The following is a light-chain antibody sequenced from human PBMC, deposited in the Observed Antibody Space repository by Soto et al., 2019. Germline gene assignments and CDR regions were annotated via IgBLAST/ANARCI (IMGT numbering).Light chain of an antibody. Sequence: EILMTQSPATLSVSTEERATLSCMASQSVSCTLAWYQQKPGHAPKLLIYGASTRATGIPARFSGSVSATEFALTISSLQSEDLAVDYFQQYKTWPVTFGGRTKVQLK. CDR3: QQYKTWPVT. CDR1: QSVSCT. J-gene: IGKJ4*01. CDR2: GAS. V-gene: IGKV3-15*01.